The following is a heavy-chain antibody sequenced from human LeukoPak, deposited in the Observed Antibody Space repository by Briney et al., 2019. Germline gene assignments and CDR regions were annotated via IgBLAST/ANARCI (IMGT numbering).Heavy chain of an antibody. V-gene: IGHV1-2*02. CDR3: ARTPQVYYYYGMDV. Sequence: GASVTVSCKASGYTFTGYYMHWVRQAPGQGLEWMGWINPNSGGTNYAQKFQGRVTMTRDTSISTAYMELSRLRSDDTAVYYCARTPQVYYYYGMDVWGQGTTVTVSS. CDR1: GYTFTGYY. J-gene: IGHJ6*02. CDR2: INPNSGGT.